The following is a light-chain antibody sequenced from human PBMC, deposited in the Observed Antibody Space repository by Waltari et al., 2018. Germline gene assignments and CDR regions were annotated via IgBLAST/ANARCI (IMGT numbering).Light chain of an antibody. CDR1: SSDVGNYNL. J-gene: IGLJ3*02. Sequence: QSALTQPASVSGSPGQSITISCTGTSSDVGNYNLVSGYQQYPGKAPKVMIYDHNRRPAGVSGSFSGSKSGNTASLTISGVQAEDEADYYCCSYAGSYTWVFGGGTKLTVL. CDR2: DHN. V-gene: IGLV2-23*01. CDR3: CSYAGSYTWV.